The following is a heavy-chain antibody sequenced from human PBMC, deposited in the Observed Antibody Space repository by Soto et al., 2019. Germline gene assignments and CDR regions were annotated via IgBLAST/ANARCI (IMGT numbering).Heavy chain of an antibody. CDR2: ISSSSSYI. CDR1: GFTFSSYS. CDR3: ARPRLGVFGESPYYMDV. J-gene: IGHJ6*03. V-gene: IGHV3-21*01. D-gene: IGHD3-10*02. Sequence: EVQLVESGGGLVKPGGSLRLSCAASGFTFSSYSMNWVRQAPGKGLEWVSSISSSSSYIYYADSVKGRFTISRDNAKNSLYLQMNSLRAEDTAVYYCARPRLGVFGESPYYMDVWGKGTTVTVSS.